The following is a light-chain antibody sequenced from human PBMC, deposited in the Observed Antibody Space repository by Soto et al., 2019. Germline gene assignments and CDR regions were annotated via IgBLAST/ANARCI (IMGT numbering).Light chain of an antibody. V-gene: IGLV1-44*01. CDR2: SSD. CDR1: SSNIGTNT. J-gene: IGLJ2*01. CDR3: EAWDGSLNFVL. Sequence: QSVLTQPPSASGTPGQRVTISCSGSSSNIGTNTVNWYQHLPGSAPKLLIYSSDQRPSGVPDRFSSSKSGTSASLAISGLQPDDESDYYGEAWDGSLNFVLFGGGTKLTVL.